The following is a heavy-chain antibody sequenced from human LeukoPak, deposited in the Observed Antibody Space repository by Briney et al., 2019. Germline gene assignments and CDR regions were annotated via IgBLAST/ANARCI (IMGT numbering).Heavy chain of an antibody. CDR1: GYSTSSDYC. J-gene: IGHJ5*02. CDR2: ISHRGSP. V-gene: IGHV4-38-2*02. D-gene: IGHD2-15*01. CDR3: ARDGGFYYTASPNSWFDP. Sequence: SETLSLTCIVSGYSTSSDYCWGWIRQAPGKGLEWIGSISHRGSPYYNPSLQSRVTMSADTPNNHFSLRLSSVTAADTAVYYCARDGGFYYTASPNSWFDPWGQGILVTVSS.